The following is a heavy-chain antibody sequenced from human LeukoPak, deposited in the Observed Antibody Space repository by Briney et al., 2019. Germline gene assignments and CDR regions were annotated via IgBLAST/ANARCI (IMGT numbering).Heavy chain of an antibody. D-gene: IGHD3-22*01. CDR1: GGSFSGYY. CDR2: INHSGST. CDR3: ARRPQRITMIVVVITGYYFDY. V-gene: IGHV4-34*01. Sequence: PSETLSLTCAVYGGSFSGYYWSWIRQPPGKGLEWIGEINHSGSTNYNPSLKSRVTISVDTSKNQFSLKLSSVTAADTAVYYCARRPQRITMIVVVITGYYFDYWGQGTLVTVSS. J-gene: IGHJ4*02.